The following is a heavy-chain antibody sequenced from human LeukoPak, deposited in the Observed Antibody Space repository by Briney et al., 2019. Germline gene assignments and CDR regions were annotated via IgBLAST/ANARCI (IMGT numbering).Heavy chain of an antibody. CDR1: GYTFTGYY. D-gene: IGHD5-18*01. V-gene: IGHV1-2*02. Sequence: ASVKVSCKASGYTFTGYYMHWVRQAPGQGLEGMGWINPNSGGTNYAQKFQGRVTMTRDTSISTAYMELSRLRSDDTAVYYCPRSWGLQLWSQRWLGYWGQGTLVTVSS. CDR3: PRSWGLQLWSQRWLGY. J-gene: IGHJ4*02. CDR2: INPNSGGT.